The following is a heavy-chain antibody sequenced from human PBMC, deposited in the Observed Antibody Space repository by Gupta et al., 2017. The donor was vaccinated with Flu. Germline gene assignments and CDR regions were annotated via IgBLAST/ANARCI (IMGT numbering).Heavy chain of an antibody. CDR1: GFTFSGSA. J-gene: IGHJ4*02. CDR2: IRSKANSYAT. Sequence: EVQLVESGGGLVQPGGSLKLSCSASGFTFSGSAMHWVRQAPGKGLEWVGRIRSKANSYATAYAASVKGRFTISRDDSKNTAYLQMNSLKTEDTAVYYCTRHSDFWSGYFVANYWGQGTLVTVSS. CDR3: TRHSDFWSGYFVANY. D-gene: IGHD3-3*01. V-gene: IGHV3-73*01.